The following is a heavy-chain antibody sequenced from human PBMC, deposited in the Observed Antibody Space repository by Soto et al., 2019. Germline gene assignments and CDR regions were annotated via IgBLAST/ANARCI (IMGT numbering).Heavy chain of an antibody. CDR3: AAVVDIVVVVVDNWFDP. CDR1: GFTFTSSA. J-gene: IGHJ5*02. D-gene: IGHD2-15*01. V-gene: IGHV1-58*01. CDR2: IVVGSGNT. Sequence: SVKVSCKASGFTFTSSAVQWVRQARGQRLEWIGWIVVGSGNTNYAQKFQERVTITRDMSTSTAYMELSSLRSEDTAVYYCAAVVDIVVVVVDNWFDPWGEGTLVTVSS.